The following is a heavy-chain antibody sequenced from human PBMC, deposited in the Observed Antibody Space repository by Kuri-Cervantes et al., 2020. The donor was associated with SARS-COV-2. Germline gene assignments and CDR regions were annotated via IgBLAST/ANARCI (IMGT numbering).Heavy chain of an antibody. CDR2: FDPEDGET. D-gene: IGHD3-22*01. J-gene: IGHJ6*02. V-gene: IGHV1-24*01. Sequence: ASVKVSCKVSGYTLTELSMHWVRQAPGKGLEWMGGFDPEDGETIYAQKFQGRVTMTRDTSTSTVYMELSSLRSEDTAVYYCARRLRDYYYGMDVWGQGTTVTVSS. CDR1: GYTLTELS. CDR3: ARRLRDYYYGMDV.